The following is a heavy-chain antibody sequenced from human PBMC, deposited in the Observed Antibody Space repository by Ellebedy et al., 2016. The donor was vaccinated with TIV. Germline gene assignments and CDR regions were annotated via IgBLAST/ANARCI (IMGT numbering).Heavy chain of an antibody. CDR3: TKRADNWGFFDY. CDR1: GFTVSSNY. V-gene: IGHV3-53*01. J-gene: IGHJ4*01. Sequence: PGGSLRLSCAASGFTVSSNYMSWVRQAPGKGLEGVSVIYSSGTTYYADSVKGRFSISRDNFKNTLFLQMHSLAAGDTAVYYCTKRADNWGFFDYWGHGTLVTVSS. CDR2: IYSSGTT. D-gene: IGHD1-1*01.